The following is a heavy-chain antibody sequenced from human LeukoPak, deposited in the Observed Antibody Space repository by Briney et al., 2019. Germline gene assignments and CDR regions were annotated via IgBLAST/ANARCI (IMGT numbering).Heavy chain of an antibody. J-gene: IGHJ4*02. CDR3: ARAPRADFWSGYYFDY. V-gene: IGHV3-21*01. Sequence: GVSLRLSCAASGFTFSSYSMNWVRQAPGKGLEWVSSISSSSSYIYYADSVKGRFTISRDNAKNPLYLQMNSLRAEDTAVYYCARAPRADFWSGYYFDYWGQGTLVTVSS. CDR2: ISSSSSYI. CDR1: GFTFSSYS. D-gene: IGHD3-3*01.